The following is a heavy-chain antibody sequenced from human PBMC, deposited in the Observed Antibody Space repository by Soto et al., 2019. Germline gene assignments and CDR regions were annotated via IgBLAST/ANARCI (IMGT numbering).Heavy chain of an antibody. CDR1: GFTFSTYG. D-gene: IGHD4-17*01. CDR2: ISYDGSNK. J-gene: IGHJ6*02. V-gene: IGHV3-30*18. CDR3: AKDGGYGDYLFRYYGMDV. Sequence: PGGSLRLSCAASGFTFSTYGMHWVRQAPGKGLEWVAVISYDGSNKYYADSVKGRFTISRNSSKNRLYLQMNSLRAEDTAMYYCAKDGGYGDYLFRYYGMDVWGQGTTVTVSS.